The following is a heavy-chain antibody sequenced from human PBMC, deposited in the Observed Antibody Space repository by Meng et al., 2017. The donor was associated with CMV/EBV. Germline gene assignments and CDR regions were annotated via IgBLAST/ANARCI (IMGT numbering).Heavy chain of an antibody. D-gene: IGHD2-2*01. V-gene: IGHV3-30-3*01. CDR1: GFTFSSYA. CDR3: ARETGGYCSSTSCYLRGGAFDI. CDR2: ISYDGSNK. Sequence: GGSLRLSCAASGFTFSSYAMHWVRQAPGKGLEWVAVISYDGSNKYYADSVKGRFTISRDNSKNTLYLQMNSLRAEDTAVYYRARETGGYCSSTSCYLRGGAFDIWGQGTMVTVSS. J-gene: IGHJ3*02.